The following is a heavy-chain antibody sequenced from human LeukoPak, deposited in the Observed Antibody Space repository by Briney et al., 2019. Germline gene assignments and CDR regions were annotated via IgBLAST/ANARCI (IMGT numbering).Heavy chain of an antibody. V-gene: IGHV4-39*01. CDR2: IYYSGST. J-gene: IGHJ5*02. CDR1: GGSISSSSYY. CDR3: ARRRGRGVTIFGVVNNWFDP. D-gene: IGHD3-3*01. Sequence: SETLSLTCTVSGGSISSSSYYWGWIRQPPGTGLEWIGSIYYSGSTYYNPSLKSRVAISVGTSKNQFSPKLSSVTAADTAVYYCARRRGRGVTIFGVVNNWFDPWGQGTLVTVSS.